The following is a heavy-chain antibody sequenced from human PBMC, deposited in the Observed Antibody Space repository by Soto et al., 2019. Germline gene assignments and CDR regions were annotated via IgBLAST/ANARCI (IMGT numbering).Heavy chain of an antibody. CDR1: GGTFSTYT. D-gene: IGHD3-22*01. CDR2: IIPLFGPA. CDR3: ARVDGSGYYYAY. Sequence: QVQLVQSGAEVKKPGPSVQVSCKASGGTFSTYTISWVRQAPGQGLEWRGGIIPLFGPADYAQKFQGRVTITADESTSTAYMELSSLRSEDTAVYYCARVDGSGYYYAYWGQGTLVTVSA. V-gene: IGHV1-69*01. J-gene: IGHJ4*02.